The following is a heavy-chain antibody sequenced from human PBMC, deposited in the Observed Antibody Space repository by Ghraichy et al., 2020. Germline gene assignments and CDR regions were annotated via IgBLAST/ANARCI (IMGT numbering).Heavy chain of an antibody. CDR1: GGSISSGDYY. CDR3: ARYSSGWYRNWFDP. Sequence: SETLSLTCTVSGGSISSGDYYWSWIRQPPGKGLEWIGYIYYSGSTYYNPSLKSRVTISVDTSKNQFSLKLSSVTAADTAVYYCARYSSGWYRNWFDPWGQGTLVTVSS. CDR2: IYYSGST. J-gene: IGHJ5*02. D-gene: IGHD6-19*01. V-gene: IGHV4-30-4*01.